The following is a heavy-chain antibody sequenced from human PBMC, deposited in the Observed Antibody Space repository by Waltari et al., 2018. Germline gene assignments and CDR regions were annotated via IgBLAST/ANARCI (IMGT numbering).Heavy chain of an antibody. CDR1: GGSISSYY. V-gene: IGHV4-59*01. J-gene: IGHJ3*02. CDR2: IYYSGST. D-gene: IGHD3-3*01. Sequence: ESGPALVKPTQTLTLTCTVSGGSISSYYWSWIRQPPGKGLEWIGYIYYSGSTNYNPSPKSRVTIAVDTSKNQLALKLSSVTAADTAVYYCARVYDLWSGYYTAHAFDIWGQGTMVTVSS. CDR3: ARVYDLWSGYYTAHAFDI.